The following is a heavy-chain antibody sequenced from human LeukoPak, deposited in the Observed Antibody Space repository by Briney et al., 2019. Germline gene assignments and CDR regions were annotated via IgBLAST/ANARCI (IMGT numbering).Heavy chain of an antibody. CDR3: AKDFAGGIDY. V-gene: IGHV3-30*18. Sequence: QPGGSLRLSCAASGFTFSYYGIHWVRQAPGKGLEWVAVISYDGSNKYYVDSVKGRFTISRDNSKNTLYLQMNSLRPEDTAVYYCAKDFAGGIDYWGQGTLVTVSS. D-gene: IGHD3-3*01. CDR2: ISYDGSNK. CDR1: GFTFSYYG. J-gene: IGHJ4*02.